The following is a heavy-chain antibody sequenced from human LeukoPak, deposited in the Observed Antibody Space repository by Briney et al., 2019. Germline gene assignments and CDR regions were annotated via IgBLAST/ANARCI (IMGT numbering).Heavy chain of an antibody. CDR2: ISSSSTI. CDR3: ARDDYRNYYYYYMDV. V-gene: IGHV3-48*01. CDR1: GFTFSSYS. D-gene: IGHD4-11*01. Sequence: GGSLRLSCAASGFTFSSYSMNWVRQAPGKGLEWVSYISSSSTIYYADSVKGRFTISRDNAKNSLYLQMNSLRAEDTAVYYCARDDYRNYYYYYMDVWGKGTTVTVSS. J-gene: IGHJ6*03.